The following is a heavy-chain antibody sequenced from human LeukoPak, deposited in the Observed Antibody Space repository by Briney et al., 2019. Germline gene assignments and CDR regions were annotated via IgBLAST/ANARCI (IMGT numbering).Heavy chain of an antibody. CDR3: ATARFGPYCSSTSCSGGLDY. Sequence: GESLQISCKGSGYSFTSYWIGSVRQMPGESLDWMGIIYPGDSDTRYSPSFQGQVTISADKSISTAYLQWSSLKASDTAMYYCATARFGPYCSSTSCSGGLDYWGQGTLVTVSS. D-gene: IGHD2-2*01. CDR2: IYPGDSDT. CDR1: GYSFTSYW. J-gene: IGHJ4*02. V-gene: IGHV5-51*01.